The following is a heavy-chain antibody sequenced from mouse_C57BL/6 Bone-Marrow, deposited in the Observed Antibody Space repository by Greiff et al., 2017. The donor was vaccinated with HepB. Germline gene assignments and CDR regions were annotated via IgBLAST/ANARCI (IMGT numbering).Heavy chain of an antibody. CDR2: INYDGSST. V-gene: IGHV5-16*01. Sequence: EVMLVESEGGLVQPGSSMKLSCTASGFTFSDYYMAWVRQVPEKGLEWVANINYDGSSTYYLDSLKSRFIISRDNAKNILYLQMSSLKSEDTATYYCARKDYGSLDYWGQGTTLTVSS. J-gene: IGHJ2*01. D-gene: IGHD1-1*01. CDR3: ARKDYGSLDY. CDR1: GFTFSDYY.